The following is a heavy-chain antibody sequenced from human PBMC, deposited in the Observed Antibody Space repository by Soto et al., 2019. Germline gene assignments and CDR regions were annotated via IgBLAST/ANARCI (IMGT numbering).Heavy chain of an antibody. CDR3: VRDGDGSGRTDFQY. Sequence: LSLTCAISGDSVSSNSAAWNWIRQSPSRGLEWLGRTYYRSKWFNEYALSVKSRISINADTSKNQFSLQLSSVTLEDTAVYYCVRDGDGSGRTDFQYWGQGTLVTVSS. D-gene: IGHD3-3*01. V-gene: IGHV6-1*01. CDR2: TYYRSKWFN. CDR1: GDSVSSNSAA. J-gene: IGHJ4*02.